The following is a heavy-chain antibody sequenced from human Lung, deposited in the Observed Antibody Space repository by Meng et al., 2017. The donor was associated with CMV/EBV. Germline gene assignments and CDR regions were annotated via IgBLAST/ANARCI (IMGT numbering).Heavy chain of an antibody. Sequence: QLHSRDSAPLSVRPSETRSLIVALSGASIHNHNLVAWLRQPPGKGLEWIGEIPHRGSSAYNPSLKSRVSMSIDKSKNQFSLKLTAVTAADTALYHCLRRSGGSVWGQGTLVTVSS. D-gene: IGHD3-10*01. CDR2: IPHRGSS. V-gene: IGHV4-55*02. CDR3: LRRSGGSV. J-gene: IGHJ1*01. CDR1: GASIHNHNL.